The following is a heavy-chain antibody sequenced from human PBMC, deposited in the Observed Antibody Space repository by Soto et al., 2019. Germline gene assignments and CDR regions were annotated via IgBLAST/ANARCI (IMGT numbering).Heavy chain of an antibody. D-gene: IGHD3-22*01. Sequence: SVKVSCKASGGTFSSYAISWVRQAPGQGLEWMGGIIPIFGTANYAQKFQGRVTITADESTSTAYMELSSLRSEDTAVYYCARGYYDSSGYYHNDYWGQGTLVTVSS. V-gene: IGHV1-69*13. CDR2: IIPIFGTA. J-gene: IGHJ4*02. CDR3: ARGYYDSSGYYHNDY. CDR1: GGTFSSYA.